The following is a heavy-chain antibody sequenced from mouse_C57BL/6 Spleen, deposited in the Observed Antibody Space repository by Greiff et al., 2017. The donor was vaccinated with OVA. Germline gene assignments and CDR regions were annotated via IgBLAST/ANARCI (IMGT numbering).Heavy chain of an antibody. CDR3: AREFNAMDY. V-gene: IGHV1-82*01. CDR1: GYAFSSSW. CDR2: IYPGDGDT. J-gene: IGHJ4*01. Sequence: QVQLKESGPELVKPGASVKISCKASGYAFSSSWMNWVKQRPGKGLEWIGRIYPGDGDTNYNGKFKGKATLTADKSSSTAYMQLSSLTSEDSAVYFCAREFNAMDYWGQGTSVTVSS.